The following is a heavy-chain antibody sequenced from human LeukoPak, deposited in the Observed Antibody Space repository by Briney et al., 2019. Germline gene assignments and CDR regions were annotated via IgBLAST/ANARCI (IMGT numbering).Heavy chain of an antibody. CDR1: GGSISSYY. Sequence: KSSETQSLTCTVSGGSISSYYWSWIRQPPGKGLEWIGYIYYSGSTNYNPSLKSRVTISVDTSKNQFSLKLSSVTAADTAVYYCARYSPDPRDLQTMTTVTTAHAFDIWGQGTMVTVSS. D-gene: IGHD4-17*01. CDR2: IYYSGST. J-gene: IGHJ3*02. V-gene: IGHV4-59*08. CDR3: ARYSPDPRDLQTMTTVTTAHAFDI.